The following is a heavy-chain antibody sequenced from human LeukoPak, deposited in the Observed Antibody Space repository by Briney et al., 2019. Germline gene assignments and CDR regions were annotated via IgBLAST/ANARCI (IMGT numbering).Heavy chain of an antibody. D-gene: IGHD3-9*01. Sequence: QSGGSLRLSCAASGFTFSSYSMNWVRQAPGKGLEWVSYISSSSSTIYYADSVKGRFTISRDNAKNSLYLQMNSLRAEDTAVYYCARGHLVRYLRYSRNYYYYYMDVWGKGTTVTISS. CDR3: ARGHLVRYLRYSRNYYYYYMDV. CDR1: GFTFSSYS. CDR2: ISSSSSTI. J-gene: IGHJ6*03. V-gene: IGHV3-48*01.